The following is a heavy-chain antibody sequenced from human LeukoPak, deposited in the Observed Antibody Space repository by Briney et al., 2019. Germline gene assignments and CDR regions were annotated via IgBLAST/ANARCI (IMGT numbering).Heavy chain of an antibody. CDR2: IWYDGSYK. CDR1: GFTFSNYG. Sequence: PGGSLRLSCVASGFTFSNYGMHWVRQAPGKGLDWVAVIWYDGSYKYYADSVKGRFTISRENPKNTLYLQMNSLRAEDTGIYYYAKVVQYTASTGTGLDYWGQGTLVTVSS. CDR3: AKVVQYTASTGTGLDY. J-gene: IGHJ4*02. D-gene: IGHD6-13*01. V-gene: IGHV3-33*06.